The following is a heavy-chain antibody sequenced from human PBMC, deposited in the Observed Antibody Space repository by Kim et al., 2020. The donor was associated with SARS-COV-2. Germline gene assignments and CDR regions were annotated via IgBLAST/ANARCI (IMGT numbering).Heavy chain of an antibody. CDR3: ARDSGSGYYGSGSPRFVDV. D-gene: IGHD3-10*01. CDR1: GFTFSSYG. J-gene: IGHJ6*02. CDR2: IWYDGSNK. Sequence: GGSLRLSCAASGFTFSSYGMHWVRQAPGKGLEWVAVIWYDGSNKYYADSVKGRFTISRDNSKNTLYLQMNSLRAEDTAVYYFARDSGSGYYGSGSPRFVDVWGQGTTVTVSS. V-gene: IGHV3-33*01.